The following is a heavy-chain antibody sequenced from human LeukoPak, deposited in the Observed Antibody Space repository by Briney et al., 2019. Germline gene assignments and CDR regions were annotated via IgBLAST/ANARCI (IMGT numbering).Heavy chain of an antibody. D-gene: IGHD3-10*01. V-gene: IGHV3-23*01. CDR1: RITLGNYG. J-gene: IGHJ4*02. CDR3: AKRGVVIRVFLVGFHKEAYYFDS. Sequence: PGGSLRLSCAGSRITLGNYGMSWVRQPPGKGLECVAGISESGGSTNYADSVKGRLTISRDTPRNALYLQMNSLRAQEAAVFFCAKRGVVIRVFLVGFHKEAYYFDSWGQGALVTVSS. CDR2: ISESGGST.